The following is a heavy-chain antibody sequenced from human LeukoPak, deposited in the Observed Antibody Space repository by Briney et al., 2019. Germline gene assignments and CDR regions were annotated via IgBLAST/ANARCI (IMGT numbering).Heavy chain of an antibody. J-gene: IGHJ4*02. CDR3: ARGRYGPRLGN. D-gene: IGHD3-16*01. V-gene: IGHV4-34*01. CDR1: GASFSDSY. Sequence: SETLSLTCTVSGASFSDSYWSWIRQSPEKGLEWIGEINNSGSTSYNPSLNSRVIMSVDRSKNQFSLRLTSATAADTAVYYCARGRYGPRLGNWGQGTLVTVSS. CDR2: INNSGST.